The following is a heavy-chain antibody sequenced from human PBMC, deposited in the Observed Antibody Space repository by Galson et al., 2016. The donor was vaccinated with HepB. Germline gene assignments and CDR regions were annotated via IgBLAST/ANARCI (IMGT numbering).Heavy chain of an antibody. Sequence: LRLSCAASGFDFSRYNMNWVRHAPGKGLDWISFISATGTTIDYADSVKGRFTISRDNAKNSLYLQMNSLRAEDTAVYYCARDSRATFGEPNWFDPWGQGTLVTVSS. CDR3: ARDSRATFGEPNWFDP. V-gene: IGHV3-48*01. CDR1: GFDFSRYN. CDR2: ISATGTTI. D-gene: IGHD3-3*01. J-gene: IGHJ5*02.